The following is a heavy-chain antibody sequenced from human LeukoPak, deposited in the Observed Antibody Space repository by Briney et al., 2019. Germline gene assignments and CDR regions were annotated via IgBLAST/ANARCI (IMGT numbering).Heavy chain of an antibody. Sequence: PGGSLRLSCAASGFTFSSYVMHWVRQAPGKGLEWVAGISYDGSNKYYADSVKGRFTISTDTSTNTLSLQTNRLRAEDTAVYYCARDLRPYDSSGYLFDYWAQAPLVTVSS. CDR3: ARDLRPYDSSGYLFDY. D-gene: IGHD3-22*01. J-gene: IGHJ4*02. CDR2: ISYDGSNK. CDR1: GFTFSSYV. V-gene: IGHV3-30-3*01.